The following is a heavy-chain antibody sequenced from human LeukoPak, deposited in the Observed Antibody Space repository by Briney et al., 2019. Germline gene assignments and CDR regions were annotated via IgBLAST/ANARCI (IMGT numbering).Heavy chain of an antibody. V-gene: IGHV4-59*01. CDR3: ARARGTTLPSYYYYMDV. D-gene: IGHD1-1*01. Sequence: SETLSLTCTVSGGSISSYYWSWIRQPPGKGLEWIGYIYYSGSTNYNPSLKSRVTISVDTSKNQFSLKLSSVTAADTAVYYCARARGTTLPSYYYYMDVWGKGTTVTVSS. CDR1: GGSISSYY. J-gene: IGHJ6*03. CDR2: IYYSGST.